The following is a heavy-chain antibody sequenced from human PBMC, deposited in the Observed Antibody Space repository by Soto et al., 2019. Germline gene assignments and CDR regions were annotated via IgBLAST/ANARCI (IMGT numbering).Heavy chain of an antibody. CDR1: GYTFTSYA. V-gene: IGHV1-3*01. J-gene: IGHJ3*02. D-gene: IGHD3-10*01. Sequence: QVQLVQSGAEVKKPGASVKVSCKASGYTFTSYAMHWVRQAPGQRLEWMGWINAGNGNTKYSQKFQGTATITRDTSASTAYMELSSLRSEDTALYYCARDLGGMDIWGQGTMVTVSS. CDR2: INAGNGNT. CDR3: ARDLGGMDI.